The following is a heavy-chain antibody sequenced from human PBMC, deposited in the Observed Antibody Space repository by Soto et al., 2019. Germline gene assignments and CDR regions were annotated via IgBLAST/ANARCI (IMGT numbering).Heavy chain of an antibody. J-gene: IGHJ6*02. CDR1: GCTCRNAG. Sequence: SWGSLGLACAASGCTCRNAGIDWVRQAPGKGLEWVGRMKSKTDGGTTDYAAPVKGRFTISRDDSKNTLYLQMNSLKTEDTAVYYCTPRRITMVRGVRYYYGMDVWGQGTPVTVSS. D-gene: IGHD3-10*01. CDR3: TPRRITMVRGVRYYYGMDV. CDR2: MKSKTDGGTT. V-gene: IGHV3-15*07.